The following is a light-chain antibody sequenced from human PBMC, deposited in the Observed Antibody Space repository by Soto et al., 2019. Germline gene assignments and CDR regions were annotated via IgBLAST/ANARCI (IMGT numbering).Light chain of an antibody. V-gene: IGKV1-12*01. Sequence: DVQMTQSPSSVSASVGDRVTITCRASQGINNWLAWYQQKPGKPPKLLIYSATSLESGVPSRFSGSESGTDFTLTISCLQSEDFATYYCQQYYSYPRTFGQGTKVDIK. CDR3: QQYYSYPRT. CDR2: SAT. J-gene: IGKJ1*01. CDR1: QGINNW.